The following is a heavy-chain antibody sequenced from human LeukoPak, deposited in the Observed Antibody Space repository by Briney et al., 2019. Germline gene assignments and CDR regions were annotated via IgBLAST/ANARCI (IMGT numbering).Heavy chain of an antibody. D-gene: IGHD3-22*01. J-gene: IGHJ4*02. Sequence: ASVKVSCKASGYTFTSYYMHWVRQAPGQGLEWMGIINPSGGSTSYAQKFQGRVTMTRDTSTTTFYMELSSLRSEDTAVYYCAKAGYNYYDSSGYYYFDYWGQGTLVTVSS. CDR1: GYTFTSYY. V-gene: IGHV1-46*01. CDR2: INPSGGST. CDR3: AKAGYNYYDSSGYYYFDY.